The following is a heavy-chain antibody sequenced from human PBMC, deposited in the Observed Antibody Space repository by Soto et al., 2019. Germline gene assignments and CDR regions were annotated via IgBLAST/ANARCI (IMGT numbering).Heavy chain of an antibody. D-gene: IGHD2-2*01. CDR3: ARGDIVLVPARYGLDV. CDR1: GFTFSSYA. J-gene: IGHJ6*02. V-gene: IGHV3-30-3*01. CDR2: ISYDGSNK. Sequence: QVQLVESGGGVVQPGRSLRLSCAASGFTFSSYAMHWVRQAPGKGLEWVAVISYDGSNKYYADSVKGRFTISRDNSKNTLYLQMNCLRAEGTAVYYCARGDIVLVPARYGLDVWGQGTTVTFSS.